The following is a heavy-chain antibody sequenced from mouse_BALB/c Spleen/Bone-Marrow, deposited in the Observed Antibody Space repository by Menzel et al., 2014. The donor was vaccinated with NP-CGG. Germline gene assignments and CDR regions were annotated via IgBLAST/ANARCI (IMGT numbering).Heavy chain of an antibody. Sequence: EVKLMESGPDLVKPSQSLSLTCTVTGYSITSGYSWHWIRQFPGNTLEWMGYIHYSGSTNYNPSLKSRISITRDTSKNQFFLQLNSVTTEDTATYYCARPITTVVGFDYWGQGTTLTVSS. J-gene: IGHJ2*01. CDR1: GYSITSGYS. CDR3: ARPITTVVGFDY. CDR2: IHYSGST. D-gene: IGHD1-1*01. V-gene: IGHV3-1*02.